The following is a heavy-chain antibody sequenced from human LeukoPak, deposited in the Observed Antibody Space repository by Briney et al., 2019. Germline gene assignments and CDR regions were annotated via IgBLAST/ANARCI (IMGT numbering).Heavy chain of an antibody. CDR2: IYHSGST. CDR1: GGSVSSGSYY. V-gene: IGHV4-30-2*01. J-gene: IGHJ3*02. Sequence: SETLSLTCTVSGGSVSSGSYYWSWIRQPPGKGLEWIGYIYHSGSTYYNPSLKSRVTISVDRSKNQFSLKLSSVTAADTAVYYCARDVNYGAFDIWGQGTMVTVSS. CDR3: ARDVNYGAFDI. D-gene: IGHD4-11*01.